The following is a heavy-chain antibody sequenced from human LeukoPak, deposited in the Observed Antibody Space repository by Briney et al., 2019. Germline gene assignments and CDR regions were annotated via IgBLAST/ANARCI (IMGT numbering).Heavy chain of an antibody. CDR3: ARRGSSSSWYDYYYYYMDV. CDR1: GYIFTSYG. V-gene: IGHV1-18*01. D-gene: IGHD6-13*01. CDR2: ISTYNGNT. J-gene: IGHJ6*03. Sequence: GASVKVSCKASGYIFTSYGITWVRQAPGQGLEWMGWISTYNGNTNYAQKLQGRVTMTTDTSTSTAYMELRSLRSDDTAVYYCARRGSSSSWYDYYYYYMDVWGKGTTVTVSS.